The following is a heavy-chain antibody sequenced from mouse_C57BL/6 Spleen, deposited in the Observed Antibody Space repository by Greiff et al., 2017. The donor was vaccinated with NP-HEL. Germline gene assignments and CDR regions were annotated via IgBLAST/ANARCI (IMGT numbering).Heavy chain of an antibody. CDR2: INYDGSST. Sequence: EVKVVESEGGLVQPGSSMKLSCTASGFTFSDYYMAWVRQVPEKGLEWVANINYDGSSTYYLDSLKSRFSISRDNAKNILYLQMSSLKSEDTATYYCAREGARGFAYWGKGTLVTVAA. V-gene: IGHV5-16*01. J-gene: IGHJ3*01. CDR1: GFTFSDYY. CDR3: AREGARGFAY.